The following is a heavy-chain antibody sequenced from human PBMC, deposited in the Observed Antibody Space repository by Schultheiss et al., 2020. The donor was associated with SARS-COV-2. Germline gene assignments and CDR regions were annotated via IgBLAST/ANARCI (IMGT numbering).Heavy chain of an antibody. J-gene: IGHJ5*02. Sequence: GGSLRLSCAASGFTFNAYAMHWVRQAPGKGLEWVALISYDGSNKYYADSMKGRFTISRDNSKNTLYLHMNSLRVEDTAVYYCARVRSVVVTAIRSGWFDPWGQGTLVTVSS. D-gene: IGHD2-21*02. CDR3: ARVRSVVVTAIRSGWFDP. V-gene: IGHV3-30*01. CDR1: GFTFNAYA. CDR2: ISYDGSNK.